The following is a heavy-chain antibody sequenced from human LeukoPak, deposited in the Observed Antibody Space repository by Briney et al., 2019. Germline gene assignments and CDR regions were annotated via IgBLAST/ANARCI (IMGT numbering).Heavy chain of an antibody. Sequence: SETLSLTCTVSGGSISSYYWSWIRQPPGKGLEWIGYIYYSGSTNYNPSLKSRVTISVDTSKNQFSLKLSSVTAADTAVYYCARADSSGWYFGYWGQGTLVTVSS. CDR1: GGSISSYY. V-gene: IGHV4-59*01. CDR3: ARADSSGWYFGY. D-gene: IGHD6-19*01. CDR2: IYYSGST. J-gene: IGHJ4*02.